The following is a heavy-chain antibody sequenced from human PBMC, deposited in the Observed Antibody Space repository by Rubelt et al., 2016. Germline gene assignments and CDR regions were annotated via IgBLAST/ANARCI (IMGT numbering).Heavy chain of an antibody. CDR3: ARTYYYDSSGPVDY. CDR1: GGSFSGYY. J-gene: IGHJ4*02. V-gene: IGHV4-34*01. D-gene: IGHD3-22*01. Sequence: QVQLQQWGAGLLKPSETLSLTCAVYGGSFSGYYWSWIRQPPGTGLEWIGEINHSGSTNYNPSLQSRVTISVDTSTNQFSLRVSAVTAAETAVYYCARTYYYDSSGPVDYWGQGTLVTVSS. CDR2: INHSGST.